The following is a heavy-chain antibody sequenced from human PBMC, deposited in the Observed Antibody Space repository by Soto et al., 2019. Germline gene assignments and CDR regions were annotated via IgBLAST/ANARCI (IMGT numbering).Heavy chain of an antibody. CDR3: VRIRYQLPSSVLWLDP. CDR2: INHVGGT. D-gene: IGHD3-16*01. Sequence: PSETLSLTCAVYGGFLSESYWTWIRQPPVKGLEWIGEINHVGGTNYNPSLKSRVTMSVDTSQNQFSLRLISVTAADTAMYFCVRIRYQLPSSVLWLDPWGQGTPVTVSS. CDR1: GGFLSESY. J-gene: IGHJ5*02. V-gene: IGHV4-34*01.